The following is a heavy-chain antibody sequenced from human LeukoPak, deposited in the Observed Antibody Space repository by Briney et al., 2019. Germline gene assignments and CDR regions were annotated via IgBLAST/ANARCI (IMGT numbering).Heavy chain of an antibody. CDR3: AKLILISADD. J-gene: IGHJ4*02. CDR1: GFIFSNYS. V-gene: IGHV3-21*01. Sequence: GGSLRLSCVGSGFIFSNYSMNWVRQAPGKGLEWVSSVSSSSSHTYYADSVKGRFTISRDNAKNAVYLQMNSLTADDTAVYYCAKLILISADDWGQGTLVSVSS. D-gene: IGHD3-22*01. CDR2: VSSSSSHT.